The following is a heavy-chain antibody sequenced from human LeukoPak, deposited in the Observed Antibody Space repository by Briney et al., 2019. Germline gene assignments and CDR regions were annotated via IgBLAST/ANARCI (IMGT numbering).Heavy chain of an antibody. Sequence: GGSLRLSCAASGFTFSSYSMNWVRQAPGKGLEWVSYISSSSSTIYYADSVKGRFTISRDNAKNSLYLQMNSLRDEDTAVYYCARISTSKTVVSPDFDYWGQGTLVTVSS. CDR2: ISSSSSTI. CDR3: ARISTSKTVVSPDFDY. CDR1: GFTFSSYS. J-gene: IGHJ4*02. D-gene: IGHD4-23*01. V-gene: IGHV3-48*02.